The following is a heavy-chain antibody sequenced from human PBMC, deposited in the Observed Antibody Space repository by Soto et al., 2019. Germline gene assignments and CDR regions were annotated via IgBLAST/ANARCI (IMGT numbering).Heavy chain of an antibody. V-gene: IGHV4-39*01. Sequence: XTLSLTSTVSGGFVSSSSYWGWVLQPPGKWLEWIASISYSGTTYYNPSLKSRVTISVDTSKNQFSLRLSSVTAEDTAVFYFVRTSITSQYGGGYFDPWGQGTLATVS. CDR2: ISYSGTT. CDR1: GGFVSSSSY. J-gene: IGHJ4*02. D-gene: IGHD2-2*01. CDR3: VRTSITSQYGGGYFDP.